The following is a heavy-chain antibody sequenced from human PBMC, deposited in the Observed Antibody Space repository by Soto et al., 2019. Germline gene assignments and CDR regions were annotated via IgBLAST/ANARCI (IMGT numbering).Heavy chain of an antibody. J-gene: IGHJ6*02. D-gene: IGHD2-8*01. CDR3: ARGHSTDCSNGLCSFHYYYYGMDV. CDR1: GYSFTDYH. V-gene: IGHV1-2*04. Sequence: ASVKVSCKASGYSFTDYHIHWVRQAPGQGLEWLGRINPKSGGTSTAQKFQGWVTMTRDRSISTVYMELTRLRSDDTAVYFCARGHSTDCSNGLCSFHYYYYGMDVWGQGTTVTVSS. CDR2: INPKSGGT.